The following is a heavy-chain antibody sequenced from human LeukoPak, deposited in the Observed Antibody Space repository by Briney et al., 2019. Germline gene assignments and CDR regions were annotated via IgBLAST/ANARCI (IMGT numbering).Heavy chain of an antibody. CDR1: GGTFSSYA. V-gene: IGHV1-69*13. J-gene: IGHJ4*02. CDR3: ARDPLTTSGLDY. D-gene: IGHD1-1*01. Sequence: SVKVSCKASGGTFSSYAISWVRQAPGQGLEWMGGIIPIFGTANYAQKFQGRVTITADESTSTAYMELSSLRSEDTAVYYCARDPLTTSGLDYWGQGTLVTVSS. CDR2: IIPIFGTA.